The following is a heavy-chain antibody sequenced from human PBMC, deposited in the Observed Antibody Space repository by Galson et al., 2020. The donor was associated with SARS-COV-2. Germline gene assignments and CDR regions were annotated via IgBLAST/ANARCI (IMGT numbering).Heavy chain of an antibody. J-gene: IGHJ4*02. CDR2: IYHSGST. V-gene: IGHV4-30-2*01. D-gene: IGHD3-22*01. CDR1: GGSISSGGYS. Sequence: ASETLSLTCAVSGGSISSGGYSWSWIRQPPGKGLEWIGYIYHSGSTYYNPSLKSRVTISVDRSKNQFSLKLSSVTAADTAVYYCAREGYYDSSGYDYCGQGTLVTVSS. CDR3: AREGYYDSSGYDY.